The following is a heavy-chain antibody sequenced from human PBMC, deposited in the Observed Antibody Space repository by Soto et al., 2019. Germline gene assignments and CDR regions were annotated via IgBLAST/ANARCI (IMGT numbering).Heavy chain of an antibody. V-gene: IGHV5-10-1*01. Sequence: GEFLKISCKGSGYSFAGYWITWVRQKPGKGLEWMGRIDPSDSQTYYSPSFRGHVTISVTKSITTVFLQWSSLRASDTAMYYCARQIYDSDTGPNFQYYFDSWGQGTPVNVSS. CDR1: GYSFAGYW. CDR2: IDPSDSQT. J-gene: IGHJ4*02. D-gene: IGHD3-22*01. CDR3: ARQIYDSDTGPNFQYYFDS.